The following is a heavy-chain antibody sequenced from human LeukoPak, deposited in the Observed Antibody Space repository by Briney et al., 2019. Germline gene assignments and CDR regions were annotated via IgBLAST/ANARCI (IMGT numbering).Heavy chain of an antibody. J-gene: IGHJ4*02. CDR2: IYYSGRT. CDR1: GGSISSYY. D-gene: IGHD3-22*01. CDR3: ARVTGYMIEDYFDY. Sequence: SETLSLTCSVSGGSISSYYWSWIRQPPGKGLEWIGYIYYSGRTNYNPSLKSRVTISVDTSKNQFSLKLRSVTAADTAVYYCARVTGYMIEDYFDYWGQGTLVTVSS. V-gene: IGHV4-59*01.